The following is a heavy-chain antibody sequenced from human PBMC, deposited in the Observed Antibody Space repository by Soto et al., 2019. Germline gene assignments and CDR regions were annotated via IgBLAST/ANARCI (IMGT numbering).Heavy chain of an antibody. J-gene: IGHJ3*01. CDR3: ARGYRGGVGCYLRRDAFDV. Sequence: EVQLVESGGGLVMPGGSLRLSCAASGFTFASYHMSWVRQAPGKGLDWVSSINPSSSHIYYADSVRGRFTISRDDSNNSLYLHMNSLRTEDVAIYYCARGYRGGVGCYLRRDAFDVWGQGTTVMVSS. D-gene: IGHD2-15*01. CDR2: INPSSSHI. V-gene: IGHV3-21*02. CDR1: GFTFASYH.